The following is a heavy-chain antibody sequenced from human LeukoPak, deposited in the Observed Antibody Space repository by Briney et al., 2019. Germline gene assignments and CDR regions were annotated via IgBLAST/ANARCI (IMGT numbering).Heavy chain of an antibody. CDR2: IYYSGST. V-gene: IGHV4-59*01. CDR1: GGSSSSYY. D-gene: IGHD6-19*01. Sequence: SENLSRTCTVSGGSSSSYYWSWIRQPPGKGLEWIGYIYYSGSTNYNPSLKSRVTISVDTSKNQFSLKLSSVTAADTAVYYCARNRRSRIAVAGTGFDYWGQGTLVTVSS. CDR3: ARNRRSRIAVAGTGFDY. J-gene: IGHJ4*02.